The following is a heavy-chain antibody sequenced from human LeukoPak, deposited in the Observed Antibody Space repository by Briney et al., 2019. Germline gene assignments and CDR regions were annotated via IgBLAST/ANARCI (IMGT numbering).Heavy chain of an antibody. D-gene: IGHD5-24*01. V-gene: IGHV3-15*01. CDR1: GFTFSNAW. CDR2: IKSKTDGGTT. CDR3: TTGTDRRDGYNYYYYYGMDV. Sequence: GGSLRLSCAASGFTFSNAWMSWVRQAPGKGLEWVGRIKSKTDGGTTDYAAPVKGRFTISRDDSKNTLYPQMNSLKTEDTAVYYCTTGTDRRDGYNYYYYYGMDVWGQGTTVTVSS. J-gene: IGHJ6*02.